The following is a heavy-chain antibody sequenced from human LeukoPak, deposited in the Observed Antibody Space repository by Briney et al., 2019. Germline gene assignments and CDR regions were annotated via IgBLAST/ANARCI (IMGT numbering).Heavy chain of an antibody. Sequence: SQTLSLTCAISGDSVFSNSAAWNWIRQSPSRGFEWLGRTYYRSKWYNDYAVSVKSRIIINPDTSKNQFSLQLKSVTHEDTAVYYCVRDVGFDFDYWGQGTLVTVSS. J-gene: IGHJ4*02. V-gene: IGHV6-1*01. CDR2: TYYRSKWYN. CDR3: VRDVGFDFDY. CDR1: GDSVFSNSAA. D-gene: IGHD3-10*01.